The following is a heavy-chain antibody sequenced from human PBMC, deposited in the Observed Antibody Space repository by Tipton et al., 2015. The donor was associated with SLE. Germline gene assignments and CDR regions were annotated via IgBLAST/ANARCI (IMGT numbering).Heavy chain of an antibody. CDR2: IYYSGTT. CDR3: ARDWVVGATLDRFDP. D-gene: IGHD1-26*01. V-gene: IGHV4-39*02. CDR1: GGSISDKSYY. Sequence: TLSLTCTVSGGSISDKSYYWDWLRQPPGKDLEWIGSIYYSGTTYYNPSLNSRFTISVDTSKNQFSLKVTSVTATDTAVYYCARDWVVGATLDRFDPWGQGTLVTVSS. J-gene: IGHJ5*02.